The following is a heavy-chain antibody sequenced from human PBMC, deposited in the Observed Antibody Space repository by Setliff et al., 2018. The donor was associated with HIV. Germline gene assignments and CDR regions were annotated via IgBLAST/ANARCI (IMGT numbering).Heavy chain of an antibody. J-gene: IGHJ6*02. D-gene: IGHD2-15*01. CDR2: IYYSGST. Sequence: SETLSLTCSVSGGSISNHYWSWIRQPPGKGLEWIGYIYYSGSTNYNPSLKSRVTLSVDTSKKQFSLKLRSVTAADTAVYYCASLGYCSGVRCYQPSYYYYGLDVWGQGTTVTVSS. CDR1: GGSISNHY. V-gene: IGHV4-59*11. CDR3: ASLGYCSGVRCYQPSYYYYGLDV.